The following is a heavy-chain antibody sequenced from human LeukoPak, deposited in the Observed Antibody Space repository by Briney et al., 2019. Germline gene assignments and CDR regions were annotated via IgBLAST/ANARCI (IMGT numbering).Heavy chain of an antibody. V-gene: IGHV1-69*01. D-gene: IGHD3-22*01. CDR1: GGTFSNYG. J-gene: IGHJ4*02. CDR2: IIPLFGSA. Sequence: SVKVSCKGSGGTFSNYGLSWVRQAPGQGLEWMGGIIPLFGSANHAQNFQGRVTISADESTSTAYMELSGLRSEDTAVYYCARGRYHSSDYRQNYFDYWGQGTLVTVSS. CDR3: ARGRYHSSDYRQNYFDY.